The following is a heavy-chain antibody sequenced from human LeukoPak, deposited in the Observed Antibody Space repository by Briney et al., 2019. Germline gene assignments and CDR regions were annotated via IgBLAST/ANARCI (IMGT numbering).Heavy chain of an antibody. CDR2: ISGPGTST. J-gene: IGHJ4*02. CDR1: GFTFSNYV. Sequence: PGGSLRLSCAASGFTFSNYVMTWVRQVPGKGLEWVSGISGPGTSTYFADSVKGRFTISRDNSKNTLYLQMNSLRDEDTAAYYCARGEVGLTTVTVFDYWGQGTLVTVSS. D-gene: IGHD4-17*01. V-gene: IGHV3-23*01. CDR3: ARGEVGLTTVTVFDY.